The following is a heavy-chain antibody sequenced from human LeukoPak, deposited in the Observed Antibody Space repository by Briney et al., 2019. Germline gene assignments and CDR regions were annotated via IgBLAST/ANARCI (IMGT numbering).Heavy chain of an antibody. CDR2: IRYDGSNK. CDR3: AKEYYYDSSGYYYVPHHGDAFDI. CDR1: GFTFSSYG. J-gene: IGHJ3*02. D-gene: IGHD3-22*01. V-gene: IGHV3-30*02. Sequence: PGGPLRLSCAASGFTFSSYGMHWVRQAPGKGLEWVAFIRYDGSNKYYADSVKGRFTISRDNSKNTLYLQMNSLRAEDTAVYYCAKEYYYDSSGYYYVPHHGDAFDIWGQGTMVTVSS.